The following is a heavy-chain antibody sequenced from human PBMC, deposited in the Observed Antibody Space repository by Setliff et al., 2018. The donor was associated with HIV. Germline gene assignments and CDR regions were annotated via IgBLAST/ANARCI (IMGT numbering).Heavy chain of an antibody. CDR2: IYYSGNT. V-gene: IGHV4-59*08. D-gene: IGHD3-22*01. CDR3: ARSLVPSGYYYGRHAFDI. J-gene: IGHJ3*02. CDR1: GASIRGHY. Sequence: SETLSLTCSVSGASIRGHYWSWIRQSPGKGLEWIGNIYYSGNTNYNPSFKSRVTISVDTSKNQFSLRVNSVTAADTAVYYCARSLVPSGYYYGRHAFDI.